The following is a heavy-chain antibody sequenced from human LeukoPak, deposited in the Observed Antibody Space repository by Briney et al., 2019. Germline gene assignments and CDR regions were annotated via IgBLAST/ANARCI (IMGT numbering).Heavy chain of an antibody. Sequence: TGGSLRLSCAASGFTFSSYAMSWVRQAPGKGLEWVSAISGSGGSTYYADSVKGRFTISRDNSKNTLYLQMNSLRAEDTAVYYCAKGVTVFGVVIKTYMDVWGKGTTVTVSS. V-gene: IGHV3-23*01. CDR3: AKGVTVFGVVIKTYMDV. D-gene: IGHD3-3*01. J-gene: IGHJ6*03. CDR1: GFTFSSYA. CDR2: ISGSGGST.